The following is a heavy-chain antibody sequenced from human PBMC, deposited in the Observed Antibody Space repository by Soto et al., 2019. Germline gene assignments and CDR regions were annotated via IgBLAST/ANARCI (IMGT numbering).Heavy chain of an antibody. J-gene: IGHJ5*02. Sequence: RASVKVSCKASGYTFTSYGISWVRQAPGQGLEWVGWISAYNGNTNYAQKLQGRVTMTTDTSTSTAYMELRSLRSDDTAVYYCARVDSSSWYDIRVSWFDPWGQGTLVTVSS. CDR3: ARVDSSSWYDIRVSWFDP. D-gene: IGHD6-13*01. CDR2: ISAYNGNT. CDR1: GYTFTSYG. V-gene: IGHV1-18*01.